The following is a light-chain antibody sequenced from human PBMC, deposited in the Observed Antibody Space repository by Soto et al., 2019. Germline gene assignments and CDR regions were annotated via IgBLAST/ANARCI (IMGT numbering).Light chain of an antibody. CDR1: QSVSSSY. J-gene: IGKJ1*01. CDR2: GAS. CDR3: QQYGSSPRT. Sequence: EIVLPQSTGTLSLSPGERATLSCRASQSVSSSYLAWYQQKPGQAPRLLIYGASSRATGIPDRFSGSGSGTDFTLTISRLEPEDFAVYYCQQYGSSPRTCGQG. V-gene: IGKV3-20*01.